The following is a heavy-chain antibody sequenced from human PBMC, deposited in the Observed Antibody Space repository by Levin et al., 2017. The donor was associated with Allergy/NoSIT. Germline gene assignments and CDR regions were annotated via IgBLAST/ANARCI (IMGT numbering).Heavy chain of an antibody. CDR3: ARERFLEFYFDY. V-gene: IGHV3-53*01. D-gene: IGHD3-3*01. CDR1: GFTVSGNY. Sequence: GGSLRLSCAASGFTVSGNYMSWVRQAPGKGLEWVSVIYSGGSTYYADSVKGRFTISRDNSKNTLYLQMNSLRAEDTAVYYCARERFLEFYFDYWGQGTLVTVSS. J-gene: IGHJ4*02. CDR2: IYSGGST.